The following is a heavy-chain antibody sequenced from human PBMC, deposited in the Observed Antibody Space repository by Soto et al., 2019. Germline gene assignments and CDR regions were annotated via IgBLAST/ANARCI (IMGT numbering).Heavy chain of an antibody. Sequence: SETLSLTCTVSGGSISSYYWSWIRQPPGKGLEWIGYIYYSGSTNYNPSLKSRVTISVDTSKNQFSLNLSSVTAADTAVYYCASGGGQLRLDWYFDLWGRGTLVPVSS. D-gene: IGHD1-1*01. V-gene: IGHV4-59*01. CDR1: GGSISSYY. CDR3: ASGGGQLRLDWYFDL. CDR2: IYYSGST. J-gene: IGHJ2*01.